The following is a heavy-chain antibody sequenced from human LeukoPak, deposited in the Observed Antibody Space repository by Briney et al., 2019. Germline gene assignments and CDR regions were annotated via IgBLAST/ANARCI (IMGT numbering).Heavy chain of an antibody. Sequence: GGSLRLSCAASGFTFSSYVMQWVRQVPGKGLEWVAVISSDGSNKYYTDSVKGRFTISRDNSKNTLYLRMNSLRAEDTAVYYCARDLPGITIFGAFEYWGQGTLVTVSS. CDR3: ARDLPGITIFGAFEY. V-gene: IGHV3-30*04. CDR2: ISSDGSNK. D-gene: IGHD3-3*01. CDR1: GFTFSSYV. J-gene: IGHJ4*02.